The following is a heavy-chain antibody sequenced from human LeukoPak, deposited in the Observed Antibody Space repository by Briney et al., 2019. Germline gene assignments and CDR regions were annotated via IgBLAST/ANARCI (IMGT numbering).Heavy chain of an antibody. CDR1: GGSISSYY. V-gene: IGHV4-4*07. D-gene: IGHD2-2*01. J-gene: IGHJ3*02. CDR2: IYTSGST. CDR3: ARDYERYQLLNDAFDI. Sequence: KPSETLSLTCTVSGGSISSYYWSWIRQPAGKGLEWIGRIYTSGSTNYNPSLKSRVTTSVDTSKNQFSLKLSSVTAADTAVYYCARDYERYQLLNDAFDIWGQGTMVTVSS.